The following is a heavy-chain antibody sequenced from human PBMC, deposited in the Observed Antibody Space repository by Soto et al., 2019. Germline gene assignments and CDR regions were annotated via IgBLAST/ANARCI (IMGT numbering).Heavy chain of an antibody. J-gene: IGHJ4*02. V-gene: IGHV1-69*01. CDR3: ARAGECSNDYGDY. CDR2: IIPIFGTA. CDR1: GGTFSSYA. Sequence: QMQLVQSGAEVKKPGSSVKVSCKSSGGTFSSYAISWVRQTPGQALEWMGGIIPIFGTANYAQKFQGRVTITADESTSAAYMLPSSLRSEDTAVYYCARAGECSNDYGDYWGQGTRFTVSS. D-gene: IGHD1-1*01.